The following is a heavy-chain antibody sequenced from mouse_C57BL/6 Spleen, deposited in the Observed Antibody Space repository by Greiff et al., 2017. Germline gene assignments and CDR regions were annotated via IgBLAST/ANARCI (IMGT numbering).Heavy chain of an antibody. V-gene: IGHV1-82*01. Sequence: QVQLQQSGPELVKPGASVKISCKASGYAFSSSWMNWVKQRPGKGLEWIGRIYPGDGDTNYNGKFKGKATLTADKSSSTAYMQLSSLTSEDSAVYFGASSGIYYGFDYWGQGTTLTVSS. D-gene: IGHD2-2*01. J-gene: IGHJ2*01. CDR2: IYPGDGDT. CDR3: ASSGIYYGFDY. CDR1: GYAFSSSW.